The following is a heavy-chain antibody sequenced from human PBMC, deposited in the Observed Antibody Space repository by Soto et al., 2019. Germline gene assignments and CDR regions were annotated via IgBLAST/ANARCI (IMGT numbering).Heavy chain of an antibody. CDR1: GGSISSGGYY. J-gene: IGHJ6*02. CDR2: IYYSGST. D-gene: IGHD3-10*01. V-gene: IGHV4-31*03. CDR3: ARAGLGYGSGSYTPTIFYYYYGMDV. Sequence: QVQLQESGPGLVKPSQTLSLTCTVSGGSISSGGYYWSWIRQHPGKGLEWIGYIYYSGSTYYNPSLTSRVTISVDTSKNQFSLKLSSVTAADTAVYYCARAGLGYGSGSYTPTIFYYYYGMDVWGQGTTVTVSS.